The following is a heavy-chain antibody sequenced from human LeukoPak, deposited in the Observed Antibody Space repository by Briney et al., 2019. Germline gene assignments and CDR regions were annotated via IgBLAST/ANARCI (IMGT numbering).Heavy chain of an antibody. CDR1: GYTLTELS. D-gene: IGHD1-26*01. J-gene: IGHJ6*03. V-gene: IGHV1-24*01. CDR2: FDPEDGET. Sequence: ASVKVSCKVSGYTLTELSMHWVRQAPGKGLEWMGGFDPEDGETIYAQKFQGRVTMTEDTSTDTAYMELSSLRSEDTAVYYCATESITGATTSDYYYYYMDVWGKGTTVTVSS. CDR3: ATESITGATTSDYYYYYMDV.